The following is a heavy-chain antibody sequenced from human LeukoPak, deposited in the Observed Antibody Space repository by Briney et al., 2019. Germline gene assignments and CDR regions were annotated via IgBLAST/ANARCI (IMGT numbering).Heavy chain of an antibody. V-gene: IGHV4-34*01. Sequence: SETLSLTCVVSGGSFIENYWSWIRQSPGKGLEWIGEINHSGTTNYNPSFQSRVTVSVDTSKNQFSLKLSSVTAADTAVYYCARGGGGTSRRIYFDYWGQGTLVTVSS. J-gene: IGHJ4*02. CDR2: INHSGTT. CDR1: GGSFIENY. CDR3: ARGGGGTSRRIYFDY. D-gene: IGHD2-15*01.